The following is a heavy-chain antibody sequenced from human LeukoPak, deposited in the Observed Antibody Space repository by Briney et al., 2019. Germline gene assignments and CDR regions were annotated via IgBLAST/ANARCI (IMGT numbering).Heavy chain of an antibody. CDR3: AKGGSGYHTGY. CDR1: GFTFSSYA. Sequence: GGSLRLSCAASGFTFSSYAMSWVRQAPGKGLEWVSAISGSGGSTYYADSVKGRVTISRDNSKNTLYLQMNSLRAEDTAVYYCAKGGSGYHTGYWGQGTLVTVSS. D-gene: IGHD3-10*01. J-gene: IGHJ4*02. CDR2: ISGSGGST. V-gene: IGHV3-23*01.